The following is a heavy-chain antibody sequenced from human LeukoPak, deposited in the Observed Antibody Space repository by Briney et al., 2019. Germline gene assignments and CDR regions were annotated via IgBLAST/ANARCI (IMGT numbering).Heavy chain of an antibody. V-gene: IGHV3-74*03. CDR2: INSDGSST. D-gene: IGHD6-25*01. Sequence: GESLKISCKGSGFTFSSYWMHWVRQAPGKGLVWVSLINSDGSSTKYADSVKGRFTISRDNAKNTLYLQMNSLRVEDTAVYYCTRGIAASRVHWYFDLWGRGTLVTVSS. J-gene: IGHJ2*01. CDR1: GFTFSSYW. CDR3: TRGIAASRVHWYFDL.